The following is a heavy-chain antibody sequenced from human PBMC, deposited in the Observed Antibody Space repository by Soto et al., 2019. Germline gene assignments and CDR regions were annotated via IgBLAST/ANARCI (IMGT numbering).Heavy chain of an antibody. V-gene: IGHV3-74*01. CDR2: ISSDGSST. CDR1: GLTFSSNW. Sequence: EMQLVESGGGLVQPGGSLRLSCAASGLTFSSNWMHWVRQAPGKGLVWVSHISSDGSSTNYADSVKGRFTISRDNAKNPLYLQMTSRRAEDTAVYYCARPGMDVWGQGTTVTVSS. J-gene: IGHJ6*02. CDR3: ARPGMDV.